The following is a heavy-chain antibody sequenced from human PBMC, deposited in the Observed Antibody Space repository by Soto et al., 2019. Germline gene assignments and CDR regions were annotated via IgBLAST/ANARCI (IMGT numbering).Heavy chain of an antibody. CDR3: ARAPFRYYSLDY. V-gene: IGHV4-4*02. CDR1: SVSISSSNW. J-gene: IGHJ4*02. Sequence: PSETLSLTCAISSVSISSSNWWSRVRQPPGKGLEWIGEIYQSGSTNYNPSLKSRVTISADKSKNQLSLILTSVIAADTAVYFCARAPFRYYSLDYWGLGTLVTVSS. CDR2: IYQSGST. D-gene: IGHD4-4*01.